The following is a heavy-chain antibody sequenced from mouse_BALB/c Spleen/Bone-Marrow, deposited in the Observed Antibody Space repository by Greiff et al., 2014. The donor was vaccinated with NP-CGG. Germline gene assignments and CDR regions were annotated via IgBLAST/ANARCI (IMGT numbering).Heavy chain of an antibody. Sequence: DVMLVESGGDLVKPGGSLKLSCAASGFTFSSYGMSWVRQTPDKRLEWVATINNGSSYTFYPDSVKGRFTISRDNAKNTLYLQMSSLKSEDTAMYYCARRRDGPYAMDYWGQGTSVTVSS. CDR2: INNGSSYT. D-gene: IGHD2-3*01. CDR1: GFTFSSYG. CDR3: ARRRDGPYAMDY. V-gene: IGHV5-6*02. J-gene: IGHJ4*01.